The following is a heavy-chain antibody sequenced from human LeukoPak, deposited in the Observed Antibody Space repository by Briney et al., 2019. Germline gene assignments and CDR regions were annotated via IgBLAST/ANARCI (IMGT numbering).Heavy chain of an antibody. CDR2: IIPIFGTA. J-gene: IGHJ5*02. Sequence: SVKVSCKASGGTFSSYAISWVRQAPGQGLEWMGGIIPIFGTANYAQKFQGRVTITTDESTSTAYMELSSLRSEDTAVYYCARLSSGWSNWFDPWGQGTLATVSS. V-gene: IGHV1-69*05. CDR3: ARLSSGWSNWFDP. CDR1: GGTFSSYA. D-gene: IGHD6-19*01.